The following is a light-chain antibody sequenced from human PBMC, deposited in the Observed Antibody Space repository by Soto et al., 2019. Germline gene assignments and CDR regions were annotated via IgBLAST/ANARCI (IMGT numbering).Light chain of an antibody. CDR1: QSISTW. J-gene: IGKJ1*01. Sequence: DIQMTQSPSTLSASVGDRVTITCRASQSISTWLAWYQQTPGKAPKLLIYDASTLESGVPSTFSGSGSGTDFTLTISSLQPDDFATYYCQQYNSDPWTFGQGTKVDIK. CDR3: QQYNSDPWT. CDR2: DAS. V-gene: IGKV1-5*01.